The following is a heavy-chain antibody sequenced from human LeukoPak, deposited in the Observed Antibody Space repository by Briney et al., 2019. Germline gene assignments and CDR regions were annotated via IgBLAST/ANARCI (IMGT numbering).Heavy chain of an antibody. J-gene: IGHJ4*02. V-gene: IGHV3-23*01. CDR2: ISGSGGST. D-gene: IGHD5-12*01. CDR3: ARDYSRSGYDPFDY. CDR1: GFTFSSYA. Sequence: GGSLRLSCAASGFTFSSYAMSWVRQAPGKVLEWVSAISGSGGSTYYAGFVKGRFTISRDNSKNTLYLQMNSLRAEDTAVYYCARDYSRSGYDPFDYWGQGTLVTVSS.